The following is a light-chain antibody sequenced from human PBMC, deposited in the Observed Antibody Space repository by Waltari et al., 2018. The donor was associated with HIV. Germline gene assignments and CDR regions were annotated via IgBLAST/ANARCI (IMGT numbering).Light chain of an antibody. J-gene: IGKJ1*01. Sequence: DIQMTQSPSSLSASVGDRVTITCRASQDICTYFNWYQQKPGNAPRLLNYAASISQSGVPSRFGGSGSGTHFSLTISSLQPDDFATYCWQQTYSSPWTFGRGTRVEIK. CDR2: AAS. CDR3: QQTYSSPWT. V-gene: IGKV1-39*01. CDR1: QDICTY.